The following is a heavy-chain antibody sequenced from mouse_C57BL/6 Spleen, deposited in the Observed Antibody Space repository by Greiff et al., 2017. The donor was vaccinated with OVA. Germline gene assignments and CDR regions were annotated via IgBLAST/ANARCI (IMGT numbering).Heavy chain of an antibody. D-gene: IGHD1-1*01. CDR3: ASLYYGSSYGYFDV. Sequence: VKLVESGPELVKPGASVKISCKASGYAFSSSWMNWVKQRPGKGLEWIGRIYPGDGDTNYNGKFKGKATLTADKSSSTAYMQLSSLTSEDSAVYFCASLYYGSSYGYFDVWGTGTTVTVSS. CDR2: IYPGDGDT. J-gene: IGHJ1*03. CDR1: GYAFSSSW. V-gene: IGHV1-82*01.